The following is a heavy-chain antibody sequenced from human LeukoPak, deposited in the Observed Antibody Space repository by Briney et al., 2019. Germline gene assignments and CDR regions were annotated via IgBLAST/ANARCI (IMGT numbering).Heavy chain of an antibody. D-gene: IGHD2-2*01. CDR3: ARDAPFKYCSSTSCSGFDY. CDR1: GYTSTSYY. CDR2: ISPSGGST. J-gene: IGHJ4*02. Sequence: ASVKVSCKASGYTSTSYYMHWVRQAPGQGLEWMGIISPSGGSTSYAQKFQGRVTMTRDTSTSTVYMELSSLRSEDTAVYYCARDAPFKYCSSTSCSGFDYWGQGTLVTVSS. V-gene: IGHV1-46*03.